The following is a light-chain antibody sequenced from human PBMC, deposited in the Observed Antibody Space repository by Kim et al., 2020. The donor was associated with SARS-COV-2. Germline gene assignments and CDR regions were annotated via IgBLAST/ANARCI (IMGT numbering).Light chain of an antibody. CDR3: QVWDGTSDHVV. CDR1: NIGSKG. V-gene: IGLV3-21*03. CDR2: DDA. J-gene: IGLJ2*01. Sequence: APGKTATLTCGGNNIGSKGVHWYQQKPGQAPMLVIYDDADRPSGIPERFSGSNSDNTATLTISSVEAGDEADYYCQVWDGTSDHVVFGVGTQLTVL.